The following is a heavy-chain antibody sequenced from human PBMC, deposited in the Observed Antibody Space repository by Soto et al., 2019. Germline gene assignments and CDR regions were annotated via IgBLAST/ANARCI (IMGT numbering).Heavy chain of an antibody. CDR3: ATDLGRGAAAGNNWFDP. V-gene: IGHV1-24*01. Sequence: GASVKVSCKVSGCTLTELSMHWVRQAPGKGLEWMGGFDPEDGETIYAQKFQGRVTMTEDTSTDTAYMELSSLRSEDTAVYYCATDLGRGAAAGNNWFDPWGQGTLVTVSS. CDR1: GCTLTELS. D-gene: IGHD6-13*01. CDR2: FDPEDGET. J-gene: IGHJ5*02.